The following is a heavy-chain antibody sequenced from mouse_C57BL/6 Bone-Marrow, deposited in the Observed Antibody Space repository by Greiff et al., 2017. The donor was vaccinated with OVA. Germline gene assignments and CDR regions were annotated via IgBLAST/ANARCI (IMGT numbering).Heavy chain of an antibody. J-gene: IGHJ2*01. Sequence: VQLQQPGAELVKPGASVKMSCKASGYTFTSYWITWVKQRPGQGLAWIGDIYPGSGSTNYNEKFKSKATLTVDTSSSTAYMQLSSLTSEDSAVYYCARKGAYYGSSSYYFDYWGQGTTLTVSS. CDR3: ARKGAYYGSSSYYFDY. V-gene: IGHV1-55*01. D-gene: IGHD1-1*01. CDR1: GYTFTSYW. CDR2: IYPGSGST.